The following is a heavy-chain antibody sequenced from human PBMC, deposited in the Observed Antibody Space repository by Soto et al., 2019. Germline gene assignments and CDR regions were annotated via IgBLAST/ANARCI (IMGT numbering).Heavy chain of an antibody. J-gene: IGHJ6*02. D-gene: IGHD3-10*01. V-gene: IGHV4-34*01. Sequence: PSETLSLPFPVYGGSFSGYYWSWIRQPPGKGLEWSEEINHSGSTNYNPSLKSRVTISVDTSKNQFSLKLSSVTAADTAVYYCARGGEFWPVGLAQGFRRLYGMDVWGQGTTVTVSS. CDR3: ARGGEFWPVGLAQGFRRLYGMDV. CDR2: INHSGST. CDR1: GGSFSGYY.